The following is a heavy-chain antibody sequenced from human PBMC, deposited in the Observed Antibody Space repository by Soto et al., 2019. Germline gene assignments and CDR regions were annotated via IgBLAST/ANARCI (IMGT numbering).Heavy chain of an antibody. V-gene: IGHV5-10-1*01. D-gene: IGHD3-10*01. CDR1: GYSFTSYW. CDR2: IDPSDSYT. J-gene: IGHJ6*02. CDR3: SLRHYYGSGKQNDGMDV. Sequence: GESLKISCKGSGYSFTSYWISWVRQMPGKGLEWMGRIDPSDSYTNYSPSFQGHVTISADKSISTAYLQWSSLKASDTAMYYCSLRHYYGSGKQNDGMDVWGRGTTVGVSS.